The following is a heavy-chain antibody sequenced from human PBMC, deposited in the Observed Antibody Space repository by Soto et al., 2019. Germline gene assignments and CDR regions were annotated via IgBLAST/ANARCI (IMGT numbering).Heavy chain of an antibody. D-gene: IGHD3-16*01. J-gene: IGHJ4*02. V-gene: IGHV4-4*02. CDR1: SVSITSSNC. Sequence: PSETLSLTCDVSSVSITSSNCWTWVRQPPGKGLEWLGKISHSGTVNYNATLRSRVTISVDKPKNELSLKLMSVTAADTVVDYCAGDYDGHDYCGPGIRDTVSS. CDR3: AGDYDGHDY. CDR2: ISHSGTV.